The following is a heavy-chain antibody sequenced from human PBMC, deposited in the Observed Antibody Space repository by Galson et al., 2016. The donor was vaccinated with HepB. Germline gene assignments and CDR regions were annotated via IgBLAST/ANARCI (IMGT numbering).Heavy chain of an antibody. Sequence: SETLSLTCTVSGGSISSSNWWTWVRQPPGKRPEWIGEIYHLGTTNYNPSLQSRVTISVDKSKKQFSLKLTFVTPADTAVYYCARIGRGVGVFDMWGQGTMAIVSS. CDR3: ARIGRGVGVFDM. J-gene: IGHJ3*02. D-gene: IGHD3-16*01. V-gene: IGHV4-4*02. CDR1: GGSISSSNW. CDR2: IYHLGTT.